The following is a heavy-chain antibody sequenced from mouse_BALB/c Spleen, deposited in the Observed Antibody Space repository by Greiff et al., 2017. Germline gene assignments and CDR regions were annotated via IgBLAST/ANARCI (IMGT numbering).Heavy chain of an antibody. CDR2: ISSGSSTI. V-gene: IGHV5-17*02. CDR3: ARLGGYAWFAY. CDR1: GFTFSSFG. J-gene: IGHJ3*01. D-gene: IGHD2-14*01. Sequence: VQLKESGGGLVQPGGSRKLSCAASGFTFSSFGMHWVRQAPEKGLEWVAYISSGSSTIYYADTVKGRFTISRDNPKNTLFLQMTSLRSEDTAMYYCARLGGYAWFAYWGQGTLVTVSA.